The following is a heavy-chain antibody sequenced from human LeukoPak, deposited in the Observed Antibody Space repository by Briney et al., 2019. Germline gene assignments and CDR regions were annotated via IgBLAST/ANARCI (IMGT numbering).Heavy chain of an antibody. CDR1: GGSISSYY. Sequence: SETLSLTCTVSGGSISSYYWSWIRHPAGKGLEWIGRIYTSGSTNYNPSLRSRVTMSVDTSKNQFSLKLSSVTAADTAVYYCATYRGYATGFDPWGQGTLVTVSS. D-gene: IGHD2-2*01. CDR3: ATYRGYATGFDP. V-gene: IGHV4-4*07. J-gene: IGHJ5*02. CDR2: IYTSGST.